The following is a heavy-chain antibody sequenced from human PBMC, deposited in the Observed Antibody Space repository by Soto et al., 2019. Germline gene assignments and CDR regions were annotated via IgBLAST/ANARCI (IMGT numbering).Heavy chain of an antibody. V-gene: IGHV3-23*01. CDR3: AKEKYDYIWGSYRLFDY. D-gene: IGHD3-16*02. CDR1: GFTFSSYA. CDR2: ISGSGGST. Sequence: GGSLRLSCAASGFTFSSYAMSWVRQAPGKGLEWVSAISGSGGSTYYADSVKGRFTISRDNSKNTLYLQMNSLRAEDTAVYYCAKEKYDYIWGSYRLFDYWGQGTLVTVSS. J-gene: IGHJ4*02.